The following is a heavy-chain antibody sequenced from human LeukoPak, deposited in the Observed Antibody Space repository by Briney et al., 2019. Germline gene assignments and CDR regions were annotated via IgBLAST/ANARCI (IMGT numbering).Heavy chain of an antibody. V-gene: IGHV3-23*01. CDR2: ISGSAGST. CDR3: AELGITMIGGV. J-gene: IGHJ6*04. D-gene: IGHD3-10*02. CDR1: GFTFNNYA. Sequence: QSGGSLRLSCAASGFTFNNYAMSWVRQAPGKGLEWVSTISGSAGSTYYADSVKGRFTFSRDNSKNTLYLQMNSLRAEDTAVYYCAELGITMIGGVWGKGTTVTISS.